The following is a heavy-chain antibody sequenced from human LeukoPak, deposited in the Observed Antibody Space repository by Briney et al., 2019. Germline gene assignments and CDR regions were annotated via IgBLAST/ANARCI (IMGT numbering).Heavy chain of an antibody. CDR1: GFTFDDYA. CDR2: ISWNSGSI. Sequence: GGSLRFSCAASGFTFDDYAMHWVRQAPGKGLEWVSGISWNSGSIGYADSVKGRFTISRDNAKNSLYLQMNSLRAEDTALYYCAKDIGQWLGKYYFDYWGQGTLVTVSS. CDR3: AKDIGQWLGKYYFDY. J-gene: IGHJ4*02. V-gene: IGHV3-9*01. D-gene: IGHD6-19*01.